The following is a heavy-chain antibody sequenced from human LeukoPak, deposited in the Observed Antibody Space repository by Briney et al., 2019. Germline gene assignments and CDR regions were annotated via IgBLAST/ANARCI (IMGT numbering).Heavy chain of an antibody. CDR3: ARDLVGSGSYGY. CDR1: GGSRGSFSSYY. CDR2: IDDSGNT. V-gene: IGHV4-59*12. J-gene: IGHJ4*02. D-gene: IGHD3-10*01. Sequence: SKTLSLTCTVSGGSRGSFSSYYWNWVRQPPGKGLEWIAYIDDSGNTNYNPSLRNRVTISVDTSKNQFSLKLSSVTAADTAVYYCARDLVGSGSYGYWGQGTLVTVSS.